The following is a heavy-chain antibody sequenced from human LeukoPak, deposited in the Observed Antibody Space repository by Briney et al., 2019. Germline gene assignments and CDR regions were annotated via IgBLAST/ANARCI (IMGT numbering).Heavy chain of an antibody. Sequence: SGPTLVNPTQTLTLTCTFSGFSLSTSGVGVGWIRQPPGKALGWLALIYWNDDKRYSPSLKSRLTITKDTSKNQVVLTMTNMDPVDTATYYCAHTDYDFWSGMYYFDYWGQGTLVTVSS. CDR1: GFSLSTSGVG. CDR2: IYWNDDK. D-gene: IGHD3-3*01. V-gene: IGHV2-5*01. J-gene: IGHJ4*02. CDR3: AHTDYDFWSGMYYFDY.